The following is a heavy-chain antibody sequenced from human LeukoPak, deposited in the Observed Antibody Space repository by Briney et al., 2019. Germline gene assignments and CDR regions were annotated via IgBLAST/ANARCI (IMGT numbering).Heavy chain of an antibody. V-gene: IGHV3-23*01. CDR1: GFTFSSYA. CDR3: ARGHRSSGWTLDY. J-gene: IGHJ4*02. D-gene: IGHD6-19*01. Sequence: GGSLRLSCAASGFTFSSYAMSWVRQAPGKGLEWVSAISGSGGSTYYADSVKGRFTISRDNSKNTLYLQMNSLRAEDTAVYYCARGHRSSGWTLDYWGQGTLVTVSS. CDR2: ISGSGGST.